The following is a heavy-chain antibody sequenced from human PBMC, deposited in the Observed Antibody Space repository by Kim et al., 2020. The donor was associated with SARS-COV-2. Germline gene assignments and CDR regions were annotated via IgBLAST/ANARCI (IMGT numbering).Heavy chain of an antibody. V-gene: IGHV3-30*03. D-gene: IGHD3-3*01. CDR3: ATPRGDFWSGYYNPHFDY. J-gene: IGHJ4*02. Sequence: NGRFTISRDNSKNTLYLQMNSLRAEDTAVYYCATPRGDFWSGYYNPHFDYWGQGTLVTVSS.